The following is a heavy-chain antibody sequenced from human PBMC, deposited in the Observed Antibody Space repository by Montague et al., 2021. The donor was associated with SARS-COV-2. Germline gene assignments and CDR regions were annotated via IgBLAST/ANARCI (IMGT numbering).Heavy chain of an antibody. V-gene: IGHV6-1*01. CDR3: VRGIEAAGSYDY. D-gene: IGHD6-13*01. CDR1: GDSVSSLSAT. J-gene: IGHJ4*02. Sequence: CAISGDSVSSLSATWDWIRQSPSRVLEWLGRTYYRSMWKSDYARXVKSRIAINPDTSKNQFSLQLSSVTPEDTALYYCVRGIEAAGSYDYWGQGTLVTVSS. CDR2: TYYRSMWKS.